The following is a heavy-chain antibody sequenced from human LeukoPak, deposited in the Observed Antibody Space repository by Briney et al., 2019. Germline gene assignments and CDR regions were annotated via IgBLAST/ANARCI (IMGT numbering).Heavy chain of an antibody. V-gene: IGHV1-46*01. CDR3: ARDRDYGDYSIYYYYGMDV. D-gene: IGHD4-17*01. J-gene: IGHJ6*02. CDR1: GYTFTSYY. Sequence: ASVKVSCKASGYTFTSYYMHWVRQAPGQGLEWMGIINPSGGSTSYAQKFQGRVTMTRDTSTSTVYMELSSLRSEDTAVYYCARDRDYGDYSIYYYYGMDVWGQGTTVTVSS. CDR2: INPSGGST.